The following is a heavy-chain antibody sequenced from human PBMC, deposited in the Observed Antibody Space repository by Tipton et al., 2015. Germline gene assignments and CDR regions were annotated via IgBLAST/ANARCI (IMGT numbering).Heavy chain of an antibody. V-gene: IGHV3-53*01. CDR2: IYSGGST. CDR1: GITVSSNY. Sequence: SLRLSCAASGITVSSNYMSWVRQAPGKGLEWVSVIYSGGSTYSADSVKGRFTISRDNFKNTLYLQMNSLRAEDTAVYYCARGGSVDNAFDYWGPGMQVTVSS. CDR3: ARGGSVDNAFDY. D-gene: IGHD5-12*01. J-gene: IGHJ4*02.